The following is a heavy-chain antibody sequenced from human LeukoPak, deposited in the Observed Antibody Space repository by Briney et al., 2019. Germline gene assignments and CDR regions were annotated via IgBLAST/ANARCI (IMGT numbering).Heavy chain of an antibody. D-gene: IGHD6-13*01. V-gene: IGHV3-11*04. J-gene: IGHJ5*02. Sequence: GGSLRLSCAASGFTFSDYYMSWIRQAPGKGLEWVPYISSSGSTIYYADSVKGRFTISRDNAKNSLYLQMNGLRAEDTAVYYCARSTYSSSWSHGRFDPWGQGTLVTVSS. CDR1: GFTFSDYY. CDR2: ISSSGSTI. CDR3: ARSTYSSSWSHGRFDP.